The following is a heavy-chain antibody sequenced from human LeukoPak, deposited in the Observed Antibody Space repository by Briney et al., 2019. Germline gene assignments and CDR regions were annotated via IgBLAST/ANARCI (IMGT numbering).Heavy chain of an antibody. Sequence: SETLSLTCTVSGGSISSYYWSWIRQPPGKGLEWIGYIYYSGSTNYNPFLKSRVTISVDTSKNQFSLKLSSVTAADTAVYYCARHVRGYYGMDVWGQGTTVTVSS. CDR3: ARHVRGYYGMDV. CDR1: GGSISSYY. CDR2: IYYSGST. J-gene: IGHJ6*02. V-gene: IGHV4-59*08.